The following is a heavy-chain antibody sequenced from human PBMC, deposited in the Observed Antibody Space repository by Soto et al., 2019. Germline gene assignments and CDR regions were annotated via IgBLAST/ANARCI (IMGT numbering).Heavy chain of an antibody. D-gene: IGHD1-26*01. V-gene: IGHV1-8*01. CDR3: ARGVTAGVDY. CDR1: GYSFAGLD. Sequence: ASVKVSCKASGYSFAGLDINWVRQTTGQGLEWMGWMQPSSGRTGYAQKFQGRVTMTRDTSINTAYMELSSLTSDDTAFYYCARGVTAGVDYWGQGTLVTVSS. J-gene: IGHJ4*02. CDR2: MQPSSGRT.